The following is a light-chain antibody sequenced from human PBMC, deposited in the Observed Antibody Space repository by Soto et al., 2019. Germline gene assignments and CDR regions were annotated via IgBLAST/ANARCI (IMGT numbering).Light chain of an antibody. CDR2: ANS. J-gene: IGLJ2*01. Sequence: QSVLTQPPSTSGTPGQRVTIYCSGSSSNIGTNYVYWYQRLPGAAPKLLIYANSERPSGVPDRFSGSKSGTSASLAISGLRSEDEADYYCATWDDSLSGVVFGGGTKLTVL. CDR1: SSNIGTNY. V-gene: IGLV1-47*02. CDR3: ATWDDSLSGVV.